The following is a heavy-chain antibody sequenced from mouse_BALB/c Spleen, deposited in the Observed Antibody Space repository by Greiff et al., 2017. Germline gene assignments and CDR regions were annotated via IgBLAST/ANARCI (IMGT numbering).Heavy chain of an antibody. CDR1: GYTFTSYW. CDR2: INPSTGYT. D-gene: IGHD2-1*01. V-gene: IGHV1-7*01. J-gene: IGHJ4*01. Sequence: QVQLKQSGAELAKPGASVKMSCKASGYTFTSYWMHWVKQRPGQGLEWIGYINPSTGYTEYNQKFKDKATLTADKSSSTAYMQLSSLTSEDSAVYYCARLYYGRGGYAMDYWGQGTSVTVSS. CDR3: ARLYYGRGGYAMDY.